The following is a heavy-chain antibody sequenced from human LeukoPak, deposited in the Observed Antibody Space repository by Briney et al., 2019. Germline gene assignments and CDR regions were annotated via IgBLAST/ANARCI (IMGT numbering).Heavy chain of an antibody. V-gene: IGHV1-69*13. J-gene: IGHJ3*02. CDR1: GGTFSSYA. Sequence: GASVKASCKASGGTFSSYAISWVRQAPGQGLEWMGGIIPIFGTANYAQKFQGRVTITADESTSTAYMELSSLRSEDTAVYYCAREVVVVPAAARPWGDAFDIWGQGTMVTVSS. D-gene: IGHD2-2*01. CDR2: IIPIFGTA. CDR3: AREVVVVPAAARPWGDAFDI.